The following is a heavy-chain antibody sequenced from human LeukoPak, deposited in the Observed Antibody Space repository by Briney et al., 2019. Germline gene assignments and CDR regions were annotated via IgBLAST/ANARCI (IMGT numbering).Heavy chain of an antibody. D-gene: IGHD5-12*01. CDR2: INAGNGNT. Sequence: ASVKVSCKASGYTFTSYAMHWVRQAPGQRREWMGWINAGNGNTKYSQKFQGRVTITRDTSASTAYMELSSLRSEDTAVYYCARDKYSGYAARGGFDYWGQGTLVTVSS. J-gene: IGHJ4*02. V-gene: IGHV1-3*01. CDR3: ARDKYSGYAARGGFDY. CDR1: GYTFTSYA.